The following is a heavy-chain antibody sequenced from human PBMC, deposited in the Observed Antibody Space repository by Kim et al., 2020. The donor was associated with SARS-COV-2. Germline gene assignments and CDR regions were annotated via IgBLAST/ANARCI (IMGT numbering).Heavy chain of an antibody. CDR2: MSPSSGDT. V-gene: IGHV1-8*01. J-gene: IGHJ4*02. D-gene: IGHD6-25*01. CDR3: TRGVTAGYDY. Sequence: ASVKVSCKTSGYSFTGFHINWVRQATGQGLEWMGWMSPSSGDTVYAQQFQGRVTMTRDTSINTAYLELSSLKSEDTAVYYCTRGVTAGYDYCGQGTLVTV. CDR1: GYSFTGFH.